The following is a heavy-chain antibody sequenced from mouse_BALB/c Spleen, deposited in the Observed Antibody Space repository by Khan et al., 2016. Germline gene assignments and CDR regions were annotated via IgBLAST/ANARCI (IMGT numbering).Heavy chain of an antibody. Sequence: VQLQQSGPELVKPGASVKMSCKASGYTFTSYVMHWVKQKPRQGLEWIGYINPYNDGTKYNEKFKGKATLTSDKSSSTAYMELSSLTSEDSAVYYCASSTMITFFDYWGQGTTLTVSS. CDR3: ASSTMITFFDY. V-gene: IGHV1S136*01. CDR2: INPYNDGT. J-gene: IGHJ2*01. D-gene: IGHD2-4*01. CDR1: GYTFTSYV.